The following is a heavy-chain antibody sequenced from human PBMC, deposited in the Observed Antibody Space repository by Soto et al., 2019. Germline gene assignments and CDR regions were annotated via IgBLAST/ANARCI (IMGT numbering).Heavy chain of an antibody. D-gene: IGHD6-19*01. CDR1: GFTFSSYG. CDR2: ISYDGSNK. CDR3: AKLVGDSSGWYD. Sequence: QVQLVESGGGVVQPGRSLRLSCAASGFTFSSYGMHWVRQAPGKGLEWVAVISYDGSNKYYADSVKGRFTISRDNSKNTLYLQMNSLRAEDTAVYYCAKLVGDSSGWYDWGQGTLVTVSS. V-gene: IGHV3-30*18. J-gene: IGHJ4*02.